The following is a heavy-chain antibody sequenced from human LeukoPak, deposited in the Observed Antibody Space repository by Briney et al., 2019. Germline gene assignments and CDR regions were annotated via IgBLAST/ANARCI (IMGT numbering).Heavy chain of an antibody. CDR2: MYYSGST. D-gene: IGHD3-16*01. J-gene: IGHJ3*01. CDR3: ARHLPFSVTGGDDAFDV. V-gene: IGHV4-59*08. CDR1: GGSISGFH. Sequence: SETLSLTCTVSGGSISGFHWSWLRQPPGKGLEGIGSMYYSGSTTYNPSLKSRVTTSADTTNNQFSLTLTSLTAADTAVYYCARHLPFSVTGGDDAFDVWGPGTRVTVS.